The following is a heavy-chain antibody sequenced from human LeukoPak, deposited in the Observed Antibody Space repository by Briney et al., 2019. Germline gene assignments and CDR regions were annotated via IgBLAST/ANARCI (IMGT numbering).Heavy chain of an antibody. D-gene: IGHD6-13*01. CDR3: ARGQLVQAFDY. Sequence: SETLSLTCSVSGGSISSYYWSWIRQPPGKGLEWIGYIYYSGSTNYNPSLKSRVTISVDTSKNQFSLKLSSVTAADTAVCYCARGQLVQAFDYWGQGTLVTVSS. J-gene: IGHJ4*02. CDR2: IYYSGST. CDR1: GGSISSYY. V-gene: IGHV4-59*01.